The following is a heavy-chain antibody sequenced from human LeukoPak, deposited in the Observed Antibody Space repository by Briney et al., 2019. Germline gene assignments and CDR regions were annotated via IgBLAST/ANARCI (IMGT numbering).Heavy chain of an antibody. CDR2: ISYSGSA. V-gene: IGHV4-61*01. J-gene: IGHJ5*02. Sequence: PSESLSLTCSVSGGSVSSSLNKWSWIRQPPGKGLEWIGAISYSGSASYNPSLRSRVTISIDTSTNQFSLTLDSVTAADTAVYYCATEAECSGGSCYSYGWFDPWGQGTQVIVSS. CDR1: GGSVSSSLNK. CDR3: ATEAECSGGSCYSYGWFDP. D-gene: IGHD2-15*01.